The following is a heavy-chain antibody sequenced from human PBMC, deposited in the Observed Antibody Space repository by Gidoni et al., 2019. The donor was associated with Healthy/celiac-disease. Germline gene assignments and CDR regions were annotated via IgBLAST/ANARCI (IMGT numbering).Heavy chain of an antibody. CDR2: INHSGST. CDR3: ARGNHGYYDSSGYYLRGVRFDY. D-gene: IGHD3-22*01. J-gene: IGHJ4*02. V-gene: IGHV4-34*01. Sequence: QVQLQQWGAGLLKPSETLSLTCAVYGGSFSGYYWSWIRQPPGKGLEWIGEINHSGSTNYNPSLKSRVTISVDTSKNQFSLKLSSVTAADTAVYYCARGNHGYYDSSGYYLRGVRFDYWGQGTLVTVSS. CDR1: GGSFSGYY.